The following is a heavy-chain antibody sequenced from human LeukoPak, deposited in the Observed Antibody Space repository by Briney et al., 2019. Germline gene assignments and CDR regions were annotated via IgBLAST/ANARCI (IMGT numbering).Heavy chain of an antibody. V-gene: IGHV3-49*03. J-gene: IGHJ4*02. Sequence: GGSLRLPCTASGFTFGDYAMSWFRQAPGKGLEWVGFIRSKAYGGTTEYAASVKGRFTISRDDSKSIAYLQMNSLKTEDTAVYYCTRDPEYCSSTSCYFPDYWGQGTLVTVSS. CDR2: IRSKAYGGTT. D-gene: IGHD2-2*01. CDR1: GFTFGDYA. CDR3: TRDPEYCSSTSCYFPDY.